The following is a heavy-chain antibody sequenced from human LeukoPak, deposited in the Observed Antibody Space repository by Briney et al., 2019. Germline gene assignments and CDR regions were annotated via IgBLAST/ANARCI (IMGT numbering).Heavy chain of an antibody. J-gene: IGHJ6*03. CDR3: ARGGPNPIYDHYLDV. CDR1: GGSFSGYY. Sequence: SETLSLTCAVYGGSFSGYYWSWIRQPPGKGLEWIGEINHSGSTNYNPSLKSRVTISVDTSKNQFSLKLRSVTAADTAVYYCARGGPNPIYDHYLDVWGKGTTVIVSS. V-gene: IGHV4-34*01. CDR2: INHSGST.